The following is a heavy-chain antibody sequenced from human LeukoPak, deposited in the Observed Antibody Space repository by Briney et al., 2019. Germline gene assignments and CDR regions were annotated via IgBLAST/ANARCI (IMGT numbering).Heavy chain of an antibody. CDR2: INHSGST. CDR3: ARGVCSGGGCYGSFNC. Sequence: SETLSLTCAVYGGSFSGYYWSWIRQPPGKGLEWIGEINHSGSTNYNPSLKSRVTISVDTSKNQFSLKLSSVTAADTAVYYCARGVCSGGGCYGSFNCWGQGTLVTVSS. V-gene: IGHV4-34*01. D-gene: IGHD2-15*01. J-gene: IGHJ4*02. CDR1: GGSFSGYY.